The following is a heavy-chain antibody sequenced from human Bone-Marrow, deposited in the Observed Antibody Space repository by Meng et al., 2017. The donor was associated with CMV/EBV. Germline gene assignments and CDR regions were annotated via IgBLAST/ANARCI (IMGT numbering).Heavy chain of an antibody. V-gene: IGHV1-2*02. CDR2: IDPNSGGT. D-gene: IGHD1-26*01. J-gene: IGHJ6*02. Sequence: ASVKVSCKASGYTFTGYYMHWVRQAPGQGLEWMGWIDPNSGGTNYAQKFQGRVTLTRDTSISTAYMELSRLRSDDTAVQYWARDKLSGMDVWGQGTTVTVSS. CDR1: GYTFTGYY. CDR3: ARDKLSGMDV.